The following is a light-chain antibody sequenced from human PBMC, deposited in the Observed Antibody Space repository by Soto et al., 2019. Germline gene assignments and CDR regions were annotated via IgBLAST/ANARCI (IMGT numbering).Light chain of an antibody. CDR2: DTS. V-gene: IGLV7-46*01. Sequence: VVTEAASLTVSPGGTVTLTCGSSSGAVTSGHYPYWFQQKPGQAPRTLIYDTSNKHSWTPARFSGSLLGGKAALTLSVALPEDEVEYCCLLSYRRVRVFGTGTRVTV. CDR3: LLSYRRVRV. J-gene: IGLJ1*01. CDR1: SGAVTSGHY.